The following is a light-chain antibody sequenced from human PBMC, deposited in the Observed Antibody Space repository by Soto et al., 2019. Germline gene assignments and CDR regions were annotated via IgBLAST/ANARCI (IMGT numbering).Light chain of an antibody. Sequence: EIVMTQSPATLSVSPGERATLSCRASQSVTVSLAWYQLKPGQPPRLLIYGASTSATGIPARFSGSGSGTDFTLTISSLQSEDFAVYSCQQYNDWPPITFGQGTRLEIK. CDR3: QQYNDWPPIT. V-gene: IGKV3-15*01. CDR2: GAS. CDR1: QSVTVS. J-gene: IGKJ5*01.